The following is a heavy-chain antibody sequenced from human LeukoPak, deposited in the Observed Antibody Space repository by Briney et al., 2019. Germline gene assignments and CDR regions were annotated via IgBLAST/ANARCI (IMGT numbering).Heavy chain of an antibody. V-gene: IGHV3-74*01. D-gene: IGHD3-10*01. CDR3: ARDFGVGFGSGEPDYFDY. Sequence: QSGGSLRLSCAASGYTFGSYWMYWVRQAPGKGLVWVSRINNDGSSTIYADSVKGRFTISRDSAKNSLYLQMNSLRAEDTAVYYCARDFGVGFGSGEPDYFDYWGQGALVTVSS. J-gene: IGHJ4*02. CDR1: GYTFGSYW. CDR2: INNDGSST.